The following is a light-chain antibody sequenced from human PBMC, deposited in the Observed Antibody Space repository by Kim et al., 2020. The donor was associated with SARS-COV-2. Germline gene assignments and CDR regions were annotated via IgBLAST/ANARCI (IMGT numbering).Light chain of an antibody. J-gene: IGKJ2*01. CDR1: QGIRSY. V-gene: IGKV1-8*01. CDR3: QQYDSYPYT. Sequence: AIRMTHSPSSFSASTGDRVTITCRGSQGIRSYLAWYQQKPGKAPKLLIYAASTLQSGVPSRFSGSGSGTDFTLTISCLQSEDFATYYGQQYDSYPYTFGQGTKLEI. CDR2: AAS.